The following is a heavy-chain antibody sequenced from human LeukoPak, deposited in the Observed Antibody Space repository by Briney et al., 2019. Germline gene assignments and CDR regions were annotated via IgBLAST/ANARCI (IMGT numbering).Heavy chain of an antibody. CDR1: GGTFSGYY. J-gene: IGHJ4*02. Sequence: SETLSLTCAVYGGTFSGYYWSWIRQPPGRGLEWIGEINHSGSTNYNPSLKSRVTISVDMSKNQSSLKLSSVTAADTAVYYCARVKGYEGIDYWGQGTLVTVSS. CDR2: INHSGST. D-gene: IGHD3-3*01. CDR3: ARVKGYEGIDY. V-gene: IGHV4-34*01.